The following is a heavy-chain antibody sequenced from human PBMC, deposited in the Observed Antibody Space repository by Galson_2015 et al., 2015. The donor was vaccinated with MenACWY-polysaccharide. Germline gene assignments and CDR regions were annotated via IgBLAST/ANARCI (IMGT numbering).Heavy chain of an antibody. CDR3: AREGSRIVFHAFDI. CDR2: IQYDGSNT. V-gene: IGHV3-33*01. Sequence: SLRLSCAASGSRFSNSGMHWVRQAPGKGLEWVAVIQYDGSNTVYADPVKGRFTISRDNSKNTVFLEMNTLGVEDTAVYYCAREGSRIVFHAFDIWGQGTMVTVSS. D-gene: IGHD2-2*01. J-gene: IGHJ3*02. CDR1: GSRFSNSG.